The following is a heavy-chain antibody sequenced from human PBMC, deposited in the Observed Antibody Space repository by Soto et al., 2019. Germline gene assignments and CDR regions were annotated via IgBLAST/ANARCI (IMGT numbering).Heavy chain of an antibody. CDR1: GGSFSGYY. Sequence: SETLSLTCAVYGGSFSGYYWSWIRQPPGKGLEWIGEINYIGSTNYNPSLKSRVTISVDTSKNQFSLKLSSVTAADTAVYYCARGGYTDRDYDYWGQGTLVTVSS. V-gene: IGHV4-34*01. J-gene: IGHJ4*02. CDR3: ARGGYTDRDYDY. CDR2: INYIGST. D-gene: IGHD2-2*02.